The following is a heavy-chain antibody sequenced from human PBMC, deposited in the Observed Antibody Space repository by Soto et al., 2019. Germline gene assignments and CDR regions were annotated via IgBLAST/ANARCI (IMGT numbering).Heavy chain of an antibody. Sequence: QVQLVQSGAEVKKPGASVKVSCKASGYTFTSYGISWVRQAPGQGLEWMGWISAYNGNTNYAQKLQGRVTMTTDTSTSTAYMELRSLRSDDTAVYYCVRVDGDCSCGSCYSDWFDPWGQGTLVTVSS. CDR3: VRVDGDCSCGSCYSDWFDP. J-gene: IGHJ5*02. CDR1: GYTFTSYG. V-gene: IGHV1-18*01. D-gene: IGHD2-15*01. CDR2: ISAYNGNT.